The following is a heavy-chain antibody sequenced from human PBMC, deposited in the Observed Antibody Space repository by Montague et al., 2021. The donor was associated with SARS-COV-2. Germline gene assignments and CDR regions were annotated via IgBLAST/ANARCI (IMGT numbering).Heavy chain of an antibody. Sequence: SLRLSCAAPGFTFSSYGMHWVRQAPGKGLEWVAVIWYDGSNKYYADSVEGRFTISRDNSKNTLYLQMNSLRAEDTAVYYCAKPFYDYIWGSYRQTGYFDYWGQGTLVTVSS. CDR3: AKPFYDYIWGSYRQTGYFDY. D-gene: IGHD3-16*02. CDR2: IWYDGSNK. V-gene: IGHV3-33*06. CDR1: GFTFSSYG. J-gene: IGHJ4*02.